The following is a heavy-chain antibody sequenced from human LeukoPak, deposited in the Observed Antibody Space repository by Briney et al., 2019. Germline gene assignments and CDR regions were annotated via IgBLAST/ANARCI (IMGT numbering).Heavy chain of an antibody. CDR1: GYTFTGYY. J-gene: IGHJ4*02. V-gene: IGHV1-2*02. CDR3: ARGGDKYYYDSSGYPTDY. D-gene: IGHD3-22*01. Sequence: ASVKVSCKASGYTFTGYYIHWVRQAPGQGLEWMGWITPNSGGTNYAQKFQGRVTMTRDTSISTAYMELSRLRSGDTAVYYCARGGDKYYYDSSGYPTDYWGQGTLVTVSS. CDR2: ITPNSGGT.